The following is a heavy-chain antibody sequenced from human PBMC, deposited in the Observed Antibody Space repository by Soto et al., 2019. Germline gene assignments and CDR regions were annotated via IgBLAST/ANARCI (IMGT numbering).Heavy chain of an antibody. V-gene: IGHV3-74*01. CDR2: ISSDWTTT. D-gene: IGHD2-8*01. J-gene: IGHJ4*02. Sequence: EGQLVQSGGGLAQPGKSLRLSCAASGFTFRKFWMHWVRQVPGKGPVWVSYISSDWTTTDYADSVKGRFTISRDNAKETLYLQMDSLRAEETAVYYCAIQDCTNDVCLEAAVTVGGALESWGQGTRVTVSS. CDR1: GFTFRKFW. CDR3: AIQDCTNDVCLEAAVTVGGALES.